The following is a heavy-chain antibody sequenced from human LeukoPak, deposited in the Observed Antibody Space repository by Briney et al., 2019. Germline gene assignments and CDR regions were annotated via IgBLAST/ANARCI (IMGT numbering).Heavy chain of an antibody. CDR2: ISSSSSNI. D-gene: IGHD3-22*01. CDR3: ARDGGYDSSGYYKGIDY. CDR1: GFSFSSYS. V-gene: IGHV3-48*01. Sequence: GGSLRLSCAASGFSFSSYSMNWVRQAPGKGLEWVSYISSSSSNIYYADSVKGRSTISRDNAKNSLYLQMNSLRAEDTAVYYCARDGGYDSSGYYKGIDYWGQGTLVTVSS. J-gene: IGHJ4*02.